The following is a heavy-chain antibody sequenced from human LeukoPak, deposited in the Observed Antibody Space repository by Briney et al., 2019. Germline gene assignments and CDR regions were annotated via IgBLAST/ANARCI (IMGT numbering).Heavy chain of an antibody. V-gene: IGHV3-74*01. D-gene: IGHD4-17*01. Sequence: TGGSLRLSWAPSGFTFSSYWMHWVRQAPGKGRVWVSRINSDGSSTSYADSVKGRFTISRDNAKNTLYLQMNSLRAEDTAVYYCARGPGYGDYFDYWGQGTLVAVSS. CDR2: INSDGSST. J-gene: IGHJ4*02. CDR3: ARGPGYGDYFDY. CDR1: GFTFSSYW.